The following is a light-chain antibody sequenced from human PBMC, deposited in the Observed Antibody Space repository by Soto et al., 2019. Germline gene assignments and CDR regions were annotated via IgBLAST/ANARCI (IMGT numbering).Light chain of an antibody. Sequence: QSVLNQPASVSGSPGQSITISCTGTSSDVGSYNLVSWYQQHPGKAPKLMIYEVSKRPSGVSNRFSGSKSGNTASLTISGLQAEDEADYYCCSYAGSSIFYVFGTGTKVTVL. V-gene: IGLV2-23*02. CDR2: EVS. CDR1: SSDVGSYNL. CDR3: CSYAGSSIFYV. J-gene: IGLJ1*01.